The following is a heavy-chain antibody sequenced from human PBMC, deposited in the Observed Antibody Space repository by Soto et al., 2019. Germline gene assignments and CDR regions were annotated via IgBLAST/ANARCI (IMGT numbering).Heavy chain of an antibody. CDR2: ISYDGSNK. V-gene: IGHV3-30*18. Sequence: QVQLVESGGGVVQPGRSLRLSCAASGFTFSSYGMHWVRQAPGKGLEWVALISYDGSNKYYVDSVKGRFTISRDNSKNTLFLQMNRLRAGDTAVYYCAKDRLRGGFLTTATTNGMDVWGQGTTVTVSS. D-gene: IGHD1-26*01. CDR1: GFTFSSYG. CDR3: AKDRLRGGFLTTATTNGMDV. J-gene: IGHJ6*02.